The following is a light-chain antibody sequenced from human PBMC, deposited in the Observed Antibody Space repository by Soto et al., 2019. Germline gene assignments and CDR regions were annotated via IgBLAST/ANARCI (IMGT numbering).Light chain of an antibody. CDR2: GAS. J-gene: IGKJ2*01. CDR3: QQYNNWPPVYT. V-gene: IGKV3-15*01. Sequence: EIVMTQSPATLSVSPGERANLSCRASQSVSSNLAWYQQKPGQAPRLLIYGASTRATGIPARFSGSGSGTEFTLTISSLQSEDFAVYYCQQYNNWPPVYTFGQGTKLEIK. CDR1: QSVSSN.